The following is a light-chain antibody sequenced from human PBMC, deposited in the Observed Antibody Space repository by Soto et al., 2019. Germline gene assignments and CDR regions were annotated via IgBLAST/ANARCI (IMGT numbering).Light chain of an antibody. J-gene: IGKJ4*01. CDR3: QHYYSSPLT. Sequence: DIVMTQSPDSLSVSLGERATINCKSSQSVLSSSNNKNYLAWYQQKPGQPPKVVIYWASTRGSRVPDRFSGSGSVTDFTLTISSLQAEDVAVYYCQHYYSSPLTFGGGTKVEIK. V-gene: IGKV4-1*01. CDR1: QSVLSSSNNKNY. CDR2: WAS.